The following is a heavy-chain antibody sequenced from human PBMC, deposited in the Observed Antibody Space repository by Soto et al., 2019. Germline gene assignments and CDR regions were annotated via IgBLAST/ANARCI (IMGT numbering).Heavy chain of an antibody. CDR1: GFTFTKYS. CDR2: ISYSGETK. J-gene: IGHJ4*02. D-gene: IGHD2-15*01. CDR3: VRGVVVVVGSTAANFDH. Sequence: GGSLRLSCVTSGFTFTKYSMNWVRQAPGKGLEWVSYISYSGETKYYADSLKGRYAISRDDDKNSVYLKMNSLRDEDTAFYYCVRGVVVVVGSTAANFDHWGQGTLVTVSS. V-gene: IGHV3-48*02.